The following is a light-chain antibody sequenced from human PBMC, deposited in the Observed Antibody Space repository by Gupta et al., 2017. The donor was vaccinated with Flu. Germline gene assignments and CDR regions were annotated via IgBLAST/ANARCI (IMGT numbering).Light chain of an antibody. V-gene: IGLV4-69*01. Sequence: LVLTQSPSAASSLGASVKLTCTLSSGHSSYAIAWHQQQPEKGHRYLMKLNSDGSHSKGDGIPDRFSGSSSGAERYLTISGLQSEDEADYYCQTWGTGIGVFGGGTKLTVL. CDR1: SGHSSYA. CDR2: LNSDGSH. CDR3: QTWGTGIGV. J-gene: IGLJ3*02.